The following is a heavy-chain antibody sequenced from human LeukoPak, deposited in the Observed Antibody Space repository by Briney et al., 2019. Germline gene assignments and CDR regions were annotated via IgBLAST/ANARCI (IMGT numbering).Heavy chain of an antibody. J-gene: IGHJ5*02. CDR3: ARDGFSSSFDP. Sequence: ASVKVSCKASGYTFTVYYLHWVRQAPGQGFEWMGWIYHNSGGTNYAQKFQGRVTMTSNSSINTLYMELSGLRSDDTAVYFCARDGFSSSFDPWGQGALVTDSS. D-gene: IGHD2-2*01. V-gene: IGHV1-2*02. CDR2: IYHNSGGT. CDR1: GYTFTVYY.